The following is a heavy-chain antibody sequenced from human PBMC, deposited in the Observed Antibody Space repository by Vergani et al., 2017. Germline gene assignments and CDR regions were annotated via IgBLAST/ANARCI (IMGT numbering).Heavy chain of an antibody. CDR3: ARAQIAAAASWGGSMDV. J-gene: IGHJ6*03. Sequence: QVQLQESGPGLVKPSQTLSLTCTVSGGSISSGGYYWSWIRQHPGKGPEWIGYIYYSGSTCYNPSLKSRVTISVDTSKNLFSLKLSSVTAADTAVYYCARAQIAAAASWGGSMDVWGKGTTVTVSS. CDR2: IYYSGST. CDR1: GGSISSGGYY. D-gene: IGHD6-13*01. V-gene: IGHV4-31*03.